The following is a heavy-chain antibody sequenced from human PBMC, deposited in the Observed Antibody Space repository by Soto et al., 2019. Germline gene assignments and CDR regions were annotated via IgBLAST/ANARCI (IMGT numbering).Heavy chain of an antibody. CDR2: ISYDGSNK. D-gene: IGHD2-2*01. Sequence: QVQLVESGGGVVQPGRSLRLSCAASGFTIRNYAIHWVRQAPGKGLEWVAVISYDGSNKYHADPVKGRFTISRDNSKNTLYLQMNSLRVEDTAVYYCAKDLVVVVPANINYSYGMDVWGQGTTVTVSS. CDR1: GFTIRNYA. J-gene: IGHJ6*02. CDR3: AKDLVVVVPANINYSYGMDV. V-gene: IGHV3-30*18.